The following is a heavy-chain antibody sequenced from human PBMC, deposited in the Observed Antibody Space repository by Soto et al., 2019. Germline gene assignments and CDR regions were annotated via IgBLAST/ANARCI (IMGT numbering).Heavy chain of an antibody. CDR1: GYTFASYA. J-gene: IGHJ4*02. V-gene: IGHV1-18*01. CDR2: ISAYNGNT. Sequence: QVQLVQSGAEVKKPGASVKVSCKASGYTFASYAISWMRQAPGKGLEWMGRISAYNGNTNYAQKHQGRVTTTTDTSTSTAYMELRSLRADDTAVYYCSRDPPPPDYCGQGTLVTVSS. CDR3: SRDPPPPDY.